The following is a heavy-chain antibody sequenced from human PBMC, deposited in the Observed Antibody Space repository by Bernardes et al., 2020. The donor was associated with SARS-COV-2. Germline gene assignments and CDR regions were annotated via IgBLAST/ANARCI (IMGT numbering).Heavy chain of an antibody. Sequence: SETLSLTCTVSGVSISSSSYFWGWIRQSPGKGLEWIATISYSGNTYYNPSLKSRVTISLDTSKNQFSLKLSSVTAADTGVYYCAGHVSAGSGYGPPQYWGQGTLVTVSS. CDR1: GVSISSSSYF. CDR2: ISYSGNT. V-gene: IGHV4-39*01. D-gene: IGHD5-12*01. CDR3: AGHVSAGSGYGPPQY. J-gene: IGHJ4*02.